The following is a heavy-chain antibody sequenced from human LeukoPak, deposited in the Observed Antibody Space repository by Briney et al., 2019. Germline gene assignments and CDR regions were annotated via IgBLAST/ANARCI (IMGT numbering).Heavy chain of an antibody. V-gene: IGHV4-34*01. CDR1: GGSFSGYY. Sequence: SETLSLTCAVYGGSFSGYYWSGIRQPPGKGLEWIGEINHSGSTNYNPSLKSRVTISVDTSKNQFSLKLSSVTAADTAVYYCARGRDYDFWSGYYRWFDPWGQGTLVTVSS. D-gene: IGHD3-3*01. J-gene: IGHJ5*02. CDR3: ARGRDYDFWSGYYRWFDP. CDR2: INHSGST.